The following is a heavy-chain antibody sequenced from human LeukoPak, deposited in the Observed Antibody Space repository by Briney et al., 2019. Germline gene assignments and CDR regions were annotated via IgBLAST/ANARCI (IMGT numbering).Heavy chain of an antibody. CDR2: IKQDGSEK. CDR3: ARGVPTGIDYFDY. V-gene: IGHV3-7*01. Sequence: GGSLRLSCAASEFTFSSYWMTWVRQAPGKGLEWVANIKQDGSEKYYVDSVKGRFTISRDNAKNSLCLQMNSLRAEDTAVYYCARGVPTGIDYFDYWGQGTLVTVSS. CDR1: EFTFSSYW. D-gene: IGHD1-1*01. J-gene: IGHJ4*02.